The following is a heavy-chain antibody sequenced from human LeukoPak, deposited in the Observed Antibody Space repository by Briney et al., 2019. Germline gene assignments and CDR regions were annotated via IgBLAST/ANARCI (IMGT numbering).Heavy chain of an antibody. CDR2: ISYSSSTI. J-gene: IGHJ4*02. CDR1: GFTFSSYS. V-gene: IGHV3-48*02. CDR3: ARDLTESSYYFDY. D-gene: IGHD3-10*01. Sequence: GGSLRLSCAASGFTFSSYSMNWVRQAPGKGLEWVSYISYSSSTIHYTDSVKGRFTISRDNTKNSLYLQMNSLRDEDTAVYYCARDLTESSYYFDYWGQGTLVTVSS.